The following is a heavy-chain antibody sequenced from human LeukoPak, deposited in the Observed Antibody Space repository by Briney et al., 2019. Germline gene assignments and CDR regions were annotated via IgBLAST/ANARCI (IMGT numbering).Heavy chain of an antibody. D-gene: IGHD4-17*01. CDR3: AKDRSTVTEVNYFDY. CDR2: ISYDGSNK. J-gene: IGHJ4*02. CDR1: GFTFSSYG. V-gene: IGHV3-30*18. Sequence: PGGSLRLSCAASGFTFSSYGMHWVRQAPGKGLEWVAVISYDGSNKYYADSVKGRFTISRDNSKNTLYLQMNSLRAEDTAVYYCAKDRSTVTEVNYFDYWGQGTLVTVSS.